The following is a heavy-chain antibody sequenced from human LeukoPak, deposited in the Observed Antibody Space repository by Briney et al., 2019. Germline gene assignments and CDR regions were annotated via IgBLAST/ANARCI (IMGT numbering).Heavy chain of an antibody. CDR1: GYTFTSYD. V-gene: IGHV1-8*01. Sequence: ASVKVSCKASGYTFTSYDINWVRQATGQGLEWMGWMNPNSGNTGYAQEFQGRVTITRDTSASTAYMELSSLRSEDMAVYYCAREIVGAFYYWGQGTLVTVSS. CDR2: MNPNSGNT. CDR3: AREIVGAFYY. J-gene: IGHJ4*02. D-gene: IGHD1-26*01.